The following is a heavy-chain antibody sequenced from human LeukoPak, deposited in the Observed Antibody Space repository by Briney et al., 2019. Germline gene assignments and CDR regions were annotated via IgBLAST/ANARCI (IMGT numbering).Heavy chain of an antibody. CDR2: IYYSGST. CDR3: ARRGIYSYGYDY. D-gene: IGHD5-18*01. J-gene: IGHJ4*02. Sequence: SETLSLTCTVSGGSISSYYWSWLRQPPGKGLEWIGYIYYSGSTNYNPSLKSRVTISVDTSKNQFSLKLSSVTAADTAVYYCARRGIYSYGYDYWGQGTLVTVSS. CDR1: GGSISSYY. V-gene: IGHV4-59*08.